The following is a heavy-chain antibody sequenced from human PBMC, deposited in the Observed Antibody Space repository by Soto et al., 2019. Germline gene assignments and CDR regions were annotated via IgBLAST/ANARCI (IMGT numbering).Heavy chain of an antibody. CDR3: AKYCSSTSCLVVYGMDV. V-gene: IGHV3-23*01. Sequence: EVQLLESGGGLVQPGGSLRLSCAASGFTFSSYAMSWVRQTPGKGLEWVSAISGSGGTTYYTDSVKGRFTISRDTSKNTLYLQMNSLRVEDTAVYYCAKYCSSTSCLVVYGMDVWGQGTTVTVSS. CDR1: GFTFSSYA. CDR2: ISGSGGTT. D-gene: IGHD2-2*01. J-gene: IGHJ6*02.